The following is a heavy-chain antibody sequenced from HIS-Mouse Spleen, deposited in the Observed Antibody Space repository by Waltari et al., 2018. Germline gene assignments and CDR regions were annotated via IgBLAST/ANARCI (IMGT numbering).Heavy chain of an antibody. Sequence: QVQLVESGGGVVQPGCSGFTFSSYAMLWVRQAAGKGLEWVAVISYDGSNKYYADSVKGRFTISRDNSKNTLYLQMNSLRAEDTAVYYCAREGYSSSSERVQHWGQGTLVTVSS. CDR2: ISYDGSNK. CDR3: AREGYSSSSERVQH. V-gene: IGHV3-30*04. CDR1: GFTFSSYA. D-gene: IGHD6-6*01. J-gene: IGHJ1*01.